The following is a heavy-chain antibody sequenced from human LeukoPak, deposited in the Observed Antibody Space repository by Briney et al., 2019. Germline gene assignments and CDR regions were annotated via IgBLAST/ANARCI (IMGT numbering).Heavy chain of an antibody. J-gene: IGHJ6*02. V-gene: IGHV3-23*01. CDR3: ARIVVVPAASHGMDV. D-gene: IGHD2-2*01. CDR2: ISGSGGST. Sequence: GGSLRLSCAASRFTFSSYAMSWVRQAPGKGLEWVSAISGSGGSTYYADSVKGRFTISRDNSKNTLYLQMNSLRAEDTAVYYCARIVVVPAASHGMDVWGQGTTVTVSS. CDR1: RFTFSSYA.